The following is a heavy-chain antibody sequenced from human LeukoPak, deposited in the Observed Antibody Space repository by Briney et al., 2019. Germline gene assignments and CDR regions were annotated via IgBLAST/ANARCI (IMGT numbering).Heavy chain of an antibody. J-gene: IGHJ4*02. Sequence: GGSLRLSCVTSGFTFSVYWMQWVRQVPGKGLMGVSRISSDGSITTYADSVKGRFTISRDIARNTLYLQMNSLTADDTAVYYCARSGYYNGYDYWGQGTLVTVSS. D-gene: IGHD3-10*01. CDR2: ISSDGSIT. CDR1: GFTFSVYW. CDR3: ARSGYYNGYDY. V-gene: IGHV3-74*01.